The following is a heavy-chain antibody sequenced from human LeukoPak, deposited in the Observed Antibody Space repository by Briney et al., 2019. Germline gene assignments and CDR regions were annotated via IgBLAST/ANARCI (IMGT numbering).Heavy chain of an antibody. CDR1: GYTFTSYY. D-gene: IGHD6-13*01. Sequence: GVSVKVSCKASGYTFTSYYMHWVRQAPGQGLEWMGIINPSGGSTSYAQKFQGRVTMTRDMSTSTVYMELSSLRSEDTAVYYCARDSSSWYRDYYYMDVWGEGTTVTVSS. CDR2: INPSGGST. CDR3: ARDSSSWYRDYYYMDV. V-gene: IGHV1-46*01. J-gene: IGHJ6*03.